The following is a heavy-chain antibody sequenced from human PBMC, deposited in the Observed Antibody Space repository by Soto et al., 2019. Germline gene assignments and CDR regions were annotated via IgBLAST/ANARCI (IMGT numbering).Heavy chain of an antibody. CDR2: ISYDGSNK. V-gene: IGHV3-30-3*01. D-gene: IGHD6-19*01. J-gene: IGHJ4*02. CDR3: ARSPGYTSGWYEDY. CDR1: GFTLSSYA. Sequence: GGSLRLSCAASGFTLSSYAMHWVRQAPGKGLEWVAVISYDGSNKYYADSVKGRFTISRDNSKNTLYLQMNSLRPDDTAVYYCARSPGYTSGWYEDYWGQGTLVTVSS.